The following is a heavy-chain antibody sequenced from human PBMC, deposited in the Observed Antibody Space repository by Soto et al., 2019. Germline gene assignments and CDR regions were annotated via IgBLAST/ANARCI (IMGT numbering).Heavy chain of an antibody. J-gene: IGHJ5*02. CDR2: INAGNGNT. CDR3: ARDHSEGYDILTGYRGFDP. CDR1: GYTFTSYT. V-gene: IGHV1-3*01. Sequence: ASVKVSCKASGYTFTSYTMHWVRQAPGQRLEWMGWINAGNGNTKYSQKFQGRVTITRDTSASTAYMELSSLRSEDTAVYYCARDHSEGYDILTGYRGFDPWGQGTLVTVSS. D-gene: IGHD3-9*01.